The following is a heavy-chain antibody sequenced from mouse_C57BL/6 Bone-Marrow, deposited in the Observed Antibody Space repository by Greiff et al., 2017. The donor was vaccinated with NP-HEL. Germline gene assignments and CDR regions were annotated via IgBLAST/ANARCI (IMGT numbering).Heavy chain of an antibody. D-gene: IGHD6-5*01. J-gene: IGHJ4*01. CDR2: ISNGGGST. Sequence: EVMLVESGGGLVQPGGSLKLSCAASGFTFSDYYMYWVRQTPEKRLEWVAYISNGGGSTHYPDTVKGRFTISRANAKNTLYLQMSRLKSEDTAMYYCARLCRRGFYAMDYWGQGTSVTVSS. CDR1: GFTFSDYY. CDR3: ARLCRRGFYAMDY. V-gene: IGHV5-12*01.